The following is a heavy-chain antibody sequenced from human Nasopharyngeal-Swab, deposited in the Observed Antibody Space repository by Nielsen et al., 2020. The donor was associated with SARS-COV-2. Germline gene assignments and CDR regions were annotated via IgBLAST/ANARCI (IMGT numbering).Heavy chain of an antibody. V-gene: IGHV5-51*01. D-gene: IGHD3-3*01. Sequence: VRQMPGKGMEWMGIIYPGDSDTRYSPSFQGQVTISADKSLSTAYLQWSSLKASDTAMYYCARAPYDFWSGYSMYYFDYWGQGTLVTVSS. J-gene: IGHJ4*02. CDR2: IYPGDSDT. CDR3: ARAPYDFWSGYSMYYFDY.